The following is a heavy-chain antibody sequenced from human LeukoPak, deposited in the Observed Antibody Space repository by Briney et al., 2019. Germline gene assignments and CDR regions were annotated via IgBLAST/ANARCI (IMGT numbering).Heavy chain of an antibody. CDR1: GGSISSSSYY. Sequence: SETLSLTCTVSGGSISSSSYYWGWIRQPPGKGLEWIGSIYYSGSTYYNPSLKSRFTMSVDTSKNQFSLKLSSVTAADTAVYYCARERNYYDSSGSNWFDPWGQGTLVTVSS. CDR2: IYYSGST. V-gene: IGHV4-39*07. J-gene: IGHJ5*02. D-gene: IGHD3-22*01. CDR3: ARERNYYDSSGSNWFDP.